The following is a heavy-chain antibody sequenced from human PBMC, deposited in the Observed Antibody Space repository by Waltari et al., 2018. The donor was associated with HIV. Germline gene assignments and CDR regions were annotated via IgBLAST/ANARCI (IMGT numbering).Heavy chain of an antibody. CDR3: ARDRTATSRGNGMDV. Sequence: QVQLVESGGGVVQPGTSLRLSCAASGFTFNNNAMHWVRQAPGKGLEWVAVIWYDGINKYYSDSVKGRFSITRDTSKNTLSLEMNSLRAEDTGIYYCARDRTATSRGNGMDVWGPGTTVIVSS. V-gene: IGHV3-33*01. CDR2: IWYDGINK. D-gene: IGHD1-1*01. CDR1: GFTFNNNA. J-gene: IGHJ6*02.